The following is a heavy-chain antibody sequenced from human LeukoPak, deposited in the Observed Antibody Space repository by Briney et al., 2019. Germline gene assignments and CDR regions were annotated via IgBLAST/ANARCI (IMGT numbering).Heavy chain of an antibody. CDR2: IYYSGST. J-gene: IGHJ4*02. V-gene: IGHV4-31*03. CDR3: ARGSDYGGWFDY. Sequence: PSGTLSLTCTVSGGSISSGGYSWSWIRQHPGKGLEWIGYIYYSGSTYYNPSLKSRVTISVDTSKNQFSLKLSSVTAADTAVYYCARGSDYGGWFDYWGQGTLVTVSS. CDR1: GGSISSGGYS. D-gene: IGHD4-23*01.